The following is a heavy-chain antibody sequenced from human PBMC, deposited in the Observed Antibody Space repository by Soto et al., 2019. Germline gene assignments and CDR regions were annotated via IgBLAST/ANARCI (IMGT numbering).Heavy chain of an antibody. J-gene: IGHJ6*03. Sequence: SETLSLTCTVSGDSISSSYWNWIRQAPGKGLEWIGYIDDTGSTNYNPSLKSRVTLSVDPSNNQYSLKLSSVTAADTAVYYCARDELRYYYYYMDVWGKGTTVTVSS. CDR1: GDSISSSY. D-gene: IGHD1-7*01. CDR3: ARDELRYYYYYMDV. CDR2: IDDTGST. V-gene: IGHV4-59*12.